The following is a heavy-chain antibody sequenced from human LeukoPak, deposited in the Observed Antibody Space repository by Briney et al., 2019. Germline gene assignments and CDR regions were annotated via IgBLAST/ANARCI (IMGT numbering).Heavy chain of an antibody. CDR1: SDFFSSVTDY. CDR2: GDYSVVT. V-gene: IGHV4-39*07. J-gene: IGHJ2*01. CDR3: ARDDRDVVVPAAMRYFDL. Sequence: PSETLSLTCTVSSDFFSSVTDYWAWIRQPPGKGLEWIASGDYSVVTYYNPSLESRVAISADMSKTQFSLKLSSVTAADTALYYCARDDRDVVVPAAMRYFDLWGRGTLFTVSS. D-gene: IGHD2-2*01.